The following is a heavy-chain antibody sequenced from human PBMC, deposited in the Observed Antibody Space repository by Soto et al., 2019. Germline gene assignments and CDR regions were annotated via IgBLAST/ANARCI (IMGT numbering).Heavy chain of an antibody. CDR3: ARHGFGPLHGLVDV. J-gene: IGHJ6*02. V-gene: IGHV4-59*08. CDR2: IMYSGYS. CDR1: GDSLTNYY. Sequence: QVQLQESGQGLVKPSETLSLTCTVSGDSLTNYYCSWFRQPPGKGLEWIGYIMYSGYSAYNLSLKRRVTMSMDTSKTQFSLMLESVTATDTAVYYCARHGFGPLHGLVDVWGQGTTVIVSS. D-gene: IGHD3-10*01.